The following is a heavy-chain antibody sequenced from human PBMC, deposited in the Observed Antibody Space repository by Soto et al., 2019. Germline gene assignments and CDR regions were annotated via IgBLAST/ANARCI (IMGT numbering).Heavy chain of an antibody. Sequence: QVQLVQSGAEVKKPGASVKVSCKASGYTFTSYAMHWVRQAPGQRLEWMGWINAGNGNTKYSQKFQGRVTITRDTSASTADMELSSLRSEDTAVYYCARGHDYGDYRHYYYYMDVWGKGTTVTVSS. V-gene: IGHV1-3*01. CDR1: GYTFTSYA. D-gene: IGHD4-17*01. CDR2: INAGNGNT. CDR3: ARGHDYGDYRHYYYYMDV. J-gene: IGHJ6*03.